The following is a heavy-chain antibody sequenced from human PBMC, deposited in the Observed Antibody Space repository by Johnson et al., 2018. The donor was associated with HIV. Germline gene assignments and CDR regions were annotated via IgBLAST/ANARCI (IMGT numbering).Heavy chain of an antibody. CDR1: GFTFSDYY. D-gene: IGHD3-16*01. Sequence: QVQLVESGGGLVKPGGSLRLSCAASGFTFSDYYMSWIRQTPGKGLEWVSYISSSGTTVYHTDSVKGRFSISRDNAKHSLYLQMNSLRAEDTAVYYGARAKYGGAFDVWGQGTMVSVSS. J-gene: IGHJ3*01. CDR2: ISSSGTTV. CDR3: ARAKYGGAFDV. V-gene: IGHV3-11*01.